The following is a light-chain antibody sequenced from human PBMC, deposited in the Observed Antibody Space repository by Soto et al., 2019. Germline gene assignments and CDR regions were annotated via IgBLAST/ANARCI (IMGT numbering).Light chain of an antibody. V-gene: IGLV2-14*02. J-gene: IGLJ1*01. CDR3: SSYRGSSSYV. CDR1: RSDVGGYNL. CDR2: EVS. Sequence: QSALTQPASVSGSPGQSITISCTGTRSDVGGYNLVSWYQHHPRKAPKLVIYEVSERPSGVSYRFSGSKSGNTASLTISGLQAEDEADYYCSSYRGSSSYVFGTGTKLTVL.